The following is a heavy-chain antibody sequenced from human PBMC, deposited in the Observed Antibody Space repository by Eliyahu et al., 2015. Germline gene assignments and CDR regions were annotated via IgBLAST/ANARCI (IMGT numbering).Heavy chain of an antibody. CDR3: ARQNDFWSGYFLY. J-gene: IGHJ4*02. V-gene: IGHV3-30*03. D-gene: IGHD3-3*01. Sequence: QVQLVESGGGVVQPGRSLXLSCAASGFTFSSYGMHWVRQAPGKGLEWVAVISYDGSNKYYADSVKGRFTISRDNSKNTLYLQMNSLRAEDTAVYYCARQNDFWSGYFLYWGQGTLVTVSS. CDR1: GFTFSSYG. CDR2: ISYDGSNK.